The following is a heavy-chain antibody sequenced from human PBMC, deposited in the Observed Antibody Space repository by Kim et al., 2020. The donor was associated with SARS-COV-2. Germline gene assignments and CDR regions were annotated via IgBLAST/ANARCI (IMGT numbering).Heavy chain of an antibody. Sequence: GGSLRLSCAASGFTFSSYGMHWVRQAPGKGLEWVAVISYDGSNKYYADSVKGRFTISRDNSKNTLYLQMNSLRAEDTAVYYCAKDWGESYGDYSAPYYYYGMDVWGQGTTVTVSS. CDR1: GFTFSSYG. CDR2: ISYDGSNK. J-gene: IGHJ6*02. V-gene: IGHV3-30*18. D-gene: IGHD4-17*01. CDR3: AKDWGESYGDYSAPYYYYGMDV.